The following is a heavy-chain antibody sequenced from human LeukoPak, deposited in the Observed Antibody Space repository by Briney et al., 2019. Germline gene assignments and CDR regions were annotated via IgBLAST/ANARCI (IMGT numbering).Heavy chain of an antibody. CDR1: GYTFTSYY. CDR2: INPSGGST. J-gene: IGHJ6*03. D-gene: IGHD5-24*01. CDR3: ARALGLQYYYYYMDV. V-gene: IGHV1-46*01. Sequence: ASVKVSCKASGYTFTSYYMHWVRQAPGQGLEWMGIINPSGGSTSYAQKFQGRVTITTDESTSTAYMELSSLRSEDTAVYYCARALGLQYYYYYMDVWGKGTTVTVSS.